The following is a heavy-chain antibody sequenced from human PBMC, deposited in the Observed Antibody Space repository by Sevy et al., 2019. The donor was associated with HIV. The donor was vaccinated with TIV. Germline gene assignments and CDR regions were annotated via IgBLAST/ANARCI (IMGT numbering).Heavy chain of an antibody. J-gene: IGHJ3*02. Sequence: SLRLSCAASGFTFDDYTMHWVRQAPGKGLEWVSGVSWNSASIGYAGSVRGRFTISRDNAKNSLSLQMNSLTSEDTAFYYCTKDLGATLVPGYCYDGTCWPRDGFDIWGHGTVVTVSS. CDR1: GFTFDDYT. CDR2: VSWNSASI. V-gene: IGHV3-9*01. CDR3: TKDLGATLVPGYCYDGTCWPRDGFDI. D-gene: IGHD2-15*01.